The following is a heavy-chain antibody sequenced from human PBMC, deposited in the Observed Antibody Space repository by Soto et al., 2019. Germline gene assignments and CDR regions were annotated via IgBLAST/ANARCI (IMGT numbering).Heavy chain of an antibody. CDR1: GFTFGSYV. J-gene: IGHJ6*02. CDR3: AKGPRAPPPHDYGMDV. V-gene: IGHV3-23*01. CDR2: IGGSGGST. Sequence: EVQLLESGGGLVQPGGSLRLSCEASGFTFGSYVMNWVRRPPGKGLEWVSGIGGSGGSTYYADSVRGRFTISRDNSKNTLYLQMNSLRAEDTAVYYCAKGPRAPPPHDYGMDVWGQGTTVTVSS.